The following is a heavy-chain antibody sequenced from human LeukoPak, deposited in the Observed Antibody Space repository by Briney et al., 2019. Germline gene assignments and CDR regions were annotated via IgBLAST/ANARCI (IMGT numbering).Heavy chain of an antibody. CDR3: AKGGGVVPGLDY. CDR2: ISGSGGSI. D-gene: IGHD2-2*01. V-gene: IGHV3-23*01. J-gene: IGHJ4*02. Sequence: PGGSLRLSCAASGFTFSSYAMSWVRQAPGKGLEWVSAISGSGGSIYYADSGKGRFTISRDNSKNTLYLQMNSLRVEDTAVYYCAKGGGVVPGLDYWGQGTLVTVSS. CDR1: GFTFSSYA.